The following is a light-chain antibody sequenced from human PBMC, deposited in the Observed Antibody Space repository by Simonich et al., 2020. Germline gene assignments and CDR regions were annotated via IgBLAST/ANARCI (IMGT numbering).Light chain of an antibody. CDR3: QQYYSTPFT. CDR2: CAS. V-gene: IGKV4-1*01. CDR1: QSVLYSSNNKNY. Sequence: DIVMTQSPDSLAVSLGERATINCKSSQSVLYSSNNKNYLAWYQQKPGQPPKLLIYCASPRESGVPDRFSGSGSGTDFTLTISSLQAEDVAVYYCQQYYSTPFTFGPGTKVDIK. J-gene: IGKJ3*01.